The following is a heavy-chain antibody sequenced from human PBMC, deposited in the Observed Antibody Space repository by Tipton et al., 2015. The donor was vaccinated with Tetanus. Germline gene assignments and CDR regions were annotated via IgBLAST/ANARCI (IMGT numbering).Heavy chain of an antibody. CDR1: GGSISPYY. D-gene: IGHD3-10*01. V-gene: IGHV4-59*12. Sequence: TLSLTCTVSGGSISPYYWSWIRQPPGKGLEWIGYIYYSGSTNYNPSLKSRVTISVDTSKNQFSLKLSSVTAADTAVYYCARRQVGRGPFDYWGQGSRVTVSS. J-gene: IGHJ4*02. CDR2: IYYSGST. CDR3: ARRQVGRGPFDY.